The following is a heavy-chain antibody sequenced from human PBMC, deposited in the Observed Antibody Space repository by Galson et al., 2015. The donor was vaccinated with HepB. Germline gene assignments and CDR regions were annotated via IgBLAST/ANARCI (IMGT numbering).Heavy chain of an antibody. CDR2: VYYSGST. CDR3: VRGQVFSSGYSFDY. CDR1: GGSISTYY. D-gene: IGHD6-19*01. Sequence: ETLSLTCTVSGGSISTYYWSWIRQPPGKELEWIGYVYYSGSTNYNPSLNSRVTISVDTSKNQFSLKLTSVTAADTAIYYCVRGQVFSSGYSFDYWGQGTLVTVSS. V-gene: IGHV4-59*13. J-gene: IGHJ4*02.